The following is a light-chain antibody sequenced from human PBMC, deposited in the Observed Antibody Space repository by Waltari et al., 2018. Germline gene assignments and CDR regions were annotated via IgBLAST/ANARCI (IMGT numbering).Light chain of an antibody. V-gene: IGKV4-1*01. CDR3: QQYYSTPPT. CDR1: QSVLYSSNNKNY. Sequence: DIVMTQSPDSLAVSLGERATINCKSSQSVLYSSNNKNYLAWYQQKPGQPLKRFIYWASTRESGVPDRFSGSGSGTDFTLTISSLQAEDVAVYYCQQYYSTPPTFGQGTKVEIK. J-gene: IGKJ1*01. CDR2: WAS.